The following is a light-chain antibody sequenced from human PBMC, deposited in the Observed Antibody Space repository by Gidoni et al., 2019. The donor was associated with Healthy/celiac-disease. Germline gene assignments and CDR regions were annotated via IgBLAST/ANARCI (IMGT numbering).Light chain of an antibody. CDR3: QQYYTTLGT. V-gene: IGKV4-1*01. CDR1: QSVLYSSNNKNY. Sequence: ATINCKSSQSVLYSSNNKNYLAWYQQKPGQPPKLLIYWASTRESGVPDRFSGSGSGTDFTLTISSLQAEDVAVYYCQQYYTTLGTFGQGTKLEIK. J-gene: IGKJ2*01. CDR2: WAS.